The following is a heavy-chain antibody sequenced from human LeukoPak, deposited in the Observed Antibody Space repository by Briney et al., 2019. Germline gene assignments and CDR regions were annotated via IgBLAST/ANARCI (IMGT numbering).Heavy chain of an antibody. CDR3: AQGTFGVVSGYYYYGMDV. J-gene: IGHJ6*02. V-gene: IGHV1-69*13. D-gene: IGHD3-3*01. CDR1: GGTFSSYA. CDR2: IIPIFGTA. Sequence: GASVKVSCKASGGTFSSYAISWVRQAPGQGLEWMGGIIPIFGTANYAQKFQGSVTITADESTSTAYMELSSLRSEDTAVYYCAQGTFGVVSGYYYYGMDVWGQGTTVTVSS.